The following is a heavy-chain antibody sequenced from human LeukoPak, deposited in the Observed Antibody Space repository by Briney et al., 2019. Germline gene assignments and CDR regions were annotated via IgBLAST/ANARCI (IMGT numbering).Heavy chain of an antibody. Sequence: PGGSLRLSCAASGLTFSSYGMSWVRQAPGKGLEWVSAISGSGGSTYYADSVKGRFTISRDNSKNTLYLQMKSLRAEDTAVYYCAELGITMIGGVWGKGTTVTISS. CDR1: GLTFSSYG. D-gene: IGHD3-10*02. CDR2: ISGSGGST. CDR3: AELGITMIGGV. J-gene: IGHJ6*04. V-gene: IGHV3-23*01.